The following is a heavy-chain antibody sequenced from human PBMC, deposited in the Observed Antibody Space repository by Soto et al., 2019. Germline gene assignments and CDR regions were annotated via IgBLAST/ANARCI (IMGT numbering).Heavy chain of an antibody. J-gene: IGHJ4*02. CDR2: MNPNSGNT. CDR1: GYTFTSHD. V-gene: IGHV1-8*01. Sequence: QVQLVQSGAEVKKSGASVKVSCKASGYTFTSHDINWVRQATGQGLEWMGWMNPNSGNTGYAQKFQGRVTMTRNTSITTAYMELSSLRSEDTAVYYCARWDYGVYARFDYWGQGTLVTVSS. CDR3: ARWDYGVYARFDY. D-gene: IGHD4-17*01.